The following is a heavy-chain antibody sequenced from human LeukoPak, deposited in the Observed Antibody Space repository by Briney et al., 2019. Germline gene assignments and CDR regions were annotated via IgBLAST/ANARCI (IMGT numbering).Heavy chain of an antibody. D-gene: IGHD3-10*01. Sequence: SETLSLTCTVSGGSISSSSYYWGWIRQPPGKGLEWIGSIYYSGSTYSNPSLKSRLTFSVDTSKNQFSLNLDSVTAADTAVYYCARSSEDFYGSGKFDPWGQGTLVTVSS. CDR1: GGSISSSSYY. CDR2: IYYSGST. CDR3: ARSSEDFYGSGKFDP. V-gene: IGHV4-39*01. J-gene: IGHJ5*02.